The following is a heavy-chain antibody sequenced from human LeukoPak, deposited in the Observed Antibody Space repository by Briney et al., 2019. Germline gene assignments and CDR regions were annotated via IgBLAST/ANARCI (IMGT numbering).Heavy chain of an antibody. D-gene: IGHD1-26*01. CDR2: MYYSGAT. CDR3: ARGSGSYPYYFDY. Sequence: PSETLSLTCTVSGGSISSSSYYWGWIRQPPGKGLEWIGSMYYSGATNYNPSLESRVTISLDTSKNQFSLKLNSATAADTAVYYCARGSGSYPYYFDYWGQGTLVTVSS. V-gene: IGHV4-39*07. J-gene: IGHJ4*02. CDR1: GGSISSSSYY.